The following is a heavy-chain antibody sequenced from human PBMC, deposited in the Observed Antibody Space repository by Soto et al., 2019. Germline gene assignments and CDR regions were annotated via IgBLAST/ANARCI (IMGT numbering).Heavy chain of an antibody. Sequence: SETLSLTCTVSGGSISSSSYYWGWIRQPPGKGLEWIGSIYYSGSTYYNPSLKSRVTISVDTSKNQFSLKLSSVTAADTAVYYCRLWQDVFSSSHGIDYWGQGTLVTVSS. CDR2: IYYSGST. V-gene: IGHV4-39*01. J-gene: IGHJ4*02. CDR1: GGSISSSSYY. CDR3: RLWQDVFSSSHGIDY. D-gene: IGHD6-13*01.